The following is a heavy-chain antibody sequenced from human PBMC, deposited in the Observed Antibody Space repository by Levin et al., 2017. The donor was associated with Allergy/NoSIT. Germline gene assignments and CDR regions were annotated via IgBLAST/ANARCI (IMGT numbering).Heavy chain of an antibody. J-gene: IGHJ4*02. Sequence: ASVKVSCKVSGYTLTELSMHWVRQAPGKGLEWMGGFDPEDGETIYAQKFQGRVTMTEDTSTDTAYMELSSLRSEDTAVYYCATLAGYSSSSDQDYWGQGTLVTVSS. D-gene: IGHD6-6*01. V-gene: IGHV1-24*01. CDR3: ATLAGYSSSSDQDY. CDR1: GYTLTELS. CDR2: FDPEDGET.